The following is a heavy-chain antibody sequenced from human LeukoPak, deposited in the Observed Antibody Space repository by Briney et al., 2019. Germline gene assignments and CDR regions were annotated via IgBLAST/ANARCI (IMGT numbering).Heavy chain of an antibody. Sequence: SQSRSLAWALVARSITIGASAWSWIRHPPRKGLEWIGYVYFSGGTYYNPSLKSRVTISVDTSKNHSCRKVCSLTPTRTAVDYGARGRGYYYGSGSYDYWGQGTLVTVS. CDR3: ARGRGYYYGSGSYDY. D-gene: IGHD3-10*01. J-gene: IGHJ4*02. CDR2: VYFSGGT. CDR1: ARSITIGASA. V-gene: IGHV4-30-4*07.